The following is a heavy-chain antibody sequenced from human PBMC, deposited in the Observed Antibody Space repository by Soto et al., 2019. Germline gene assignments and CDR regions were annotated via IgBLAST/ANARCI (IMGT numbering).Heavy chain of an antibody. V-gene: IGHV1-24*01. J-gene: IGHJ4*02. CDR2: FDPEDGET. D-gene: IGHD5-12*01. CDR3: ATLGWLQEWADY. CDR1: GYTRTELS. Sequence: QVQLVQYGAEVKKPGASVKVSCKVSGYTRTELSMHWVRQAHGKGLEWMGGFDPEDGETIYGQKFQGRDTMTEDTSTDKAYMELSSLRSEDTAVYYCATLGWLQEWADYWGQGTLVTVSS.